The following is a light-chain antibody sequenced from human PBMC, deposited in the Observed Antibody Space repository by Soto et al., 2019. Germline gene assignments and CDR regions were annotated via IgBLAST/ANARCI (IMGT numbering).Light chain of an antibody. V-gene: IGKV3-11*01. Sequence: SLLPQSPPTLSLAPGESAALSCRVSQTISTYLAWYQQKPGQAPRLLIYDASTRATGIPARFSGSGSGTDFTLTISYLEPEDFAVYYCLQRGNWLWTFGQGTRVDIK. J-gene: IGKJ1*01. CDR3: LQRGNWLWT. CDR1: QTISTY. CDR2: DAS.